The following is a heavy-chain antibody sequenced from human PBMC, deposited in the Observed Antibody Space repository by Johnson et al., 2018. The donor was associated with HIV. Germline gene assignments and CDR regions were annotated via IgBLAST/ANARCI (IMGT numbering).Heavy chain of an antibody. D-gene: IGHD3-22*01. Sequence: VQLVESGGGVVQPGRSLRLSCAASGFTFSSFAMSWVRQAPGKGLEWVSAISGSGGSTYYADSVKGRFTISRDNSKNTLYLQMNSLRAEDTAVYYCATFPTYYYDSSGPTGAFDIWGQGTMVTVSS. J-gene: IGHJ3*02. CDR3: ATFPTYYYDSSGPTGAFDI. CDR2: ISGSGGST. V-gene: IGHV3-23*04. CDR1: GFTFSSFA.